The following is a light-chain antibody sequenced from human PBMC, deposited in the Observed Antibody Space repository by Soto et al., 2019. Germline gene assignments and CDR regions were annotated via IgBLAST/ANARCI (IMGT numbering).Light chain of an antibody. V-gene: IGLV2-8*01. J-gene: IGLJ1*01. Sequence: QSVLTQPASVSGSPGQSITISCTGTSSDVGAYSYVSWYQQHPGKAPKLMIYEVTKRPLGVPDRFSGSKSGNTASLTVSGLQAEDEDDYYCSSYAGSNNPYVFGTGTKVTVL. CDR2: EVT. CDR1: SSDVGAYSY. CDR3: SSYAGSNNPYV.